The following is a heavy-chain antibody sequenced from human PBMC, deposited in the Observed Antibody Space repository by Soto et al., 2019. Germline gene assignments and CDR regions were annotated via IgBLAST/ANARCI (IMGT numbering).Heavy chain of an antibody. CDR1: GYSFTSYW. CDR3: ARVGYYGSGSPNWFDP. Sequence: GESLKISCKGSGYSFTSYWIGWVRQMPGKGLEWMGIIYPGDSDTRYSPSFQGQVTISADKSISTAYLQWSSLKASDTAMYYCARVGYYGSGSPNWFDPWGQGTLVTVSS. D-gene: IGHD3-10*01. CDR2: IYPGDSDT. J-gene: IGHJ5*02. V-gene: IGHV5-51*01.